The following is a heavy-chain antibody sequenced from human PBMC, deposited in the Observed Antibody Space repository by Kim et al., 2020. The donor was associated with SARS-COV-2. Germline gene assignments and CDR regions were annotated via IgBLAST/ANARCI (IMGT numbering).Heavy chain of an antibody. CDR2: T. V-gene: IGHV3-53*01. J-gene: IGHJ6*02. CDR3: ARGLDYYGMDV. Sequence: TFDSDSVKGRFTISKDNSKNPLYLQMNSRRAEDTAVYYCARGLDYYGMDVWGQGTTVTVSS.